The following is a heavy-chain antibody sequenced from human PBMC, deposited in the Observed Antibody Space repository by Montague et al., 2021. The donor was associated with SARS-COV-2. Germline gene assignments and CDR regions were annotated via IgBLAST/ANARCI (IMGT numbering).Heavy chain of an antibody. V-gene: IGHV4-39*01. Sequence: SETLSLTCAVSASTNSRTSFSWARICKPTAKGLAWLGCLHYSGCPYSNPSLKNRVSISVDTPKNQFSLKLRSVTAADTVVYYCARLWDTVYYYYGMDVWGPGTTVCVAS. CDR2: LHYSGCP. CDR1: ASTNSRTSFS. CDR3: ARLWDTVYYYYGMDV. D-gene: IGHD1-26*01. J-gene: IGHJ6*02.